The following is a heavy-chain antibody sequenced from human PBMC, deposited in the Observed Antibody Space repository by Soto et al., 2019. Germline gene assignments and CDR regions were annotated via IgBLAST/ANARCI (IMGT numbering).Heavy chain of an antibody. CDR3: ASRERVGAFDI. CDR1: GYTFTSYY. Sequence: GASVKVSCKASGYTFTSYYMHWVRQAPGQGLEWMGGIIPILGSANYAQKFQDRVTITADESTSTTYMELSSLRSEDAAVYYCASRERVGAFDIWGQGTMVTVSS. J-gene: IGHJ3*02. V-gene: IGHV1-69*13. D-gene: IGHD1-26*01. CDR2: IIPILGSA.